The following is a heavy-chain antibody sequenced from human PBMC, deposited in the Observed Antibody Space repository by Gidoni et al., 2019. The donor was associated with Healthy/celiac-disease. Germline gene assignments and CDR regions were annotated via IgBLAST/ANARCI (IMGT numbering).Heavy chain of an antibody. CDR3: ARMAALPYDSSVYYHDY. D-gene: IGHD3-22*01. J-gene: IGHJ4*02. V-gene: IGHV2-26*01. Sequence: QVTLKASGPVLVKPTETLTLTCTVSGFSLSHARMGVSWIRQPPGTALEWLAHIFSNDDKSYRTSLKSRLTISKDTSKSQVVLTMTNMDPVDTATYYCARMAALPYDSSVYYHDYCGQGTLVTVSS. CDR1: GFSLSHARMG. CDR2: IFSNDDK.